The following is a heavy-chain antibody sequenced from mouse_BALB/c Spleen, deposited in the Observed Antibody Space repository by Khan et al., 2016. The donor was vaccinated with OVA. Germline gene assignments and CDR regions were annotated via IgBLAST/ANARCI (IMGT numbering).Heavy chain of an antibody. CDR3: AREEALYYFEY. CDR2: IYAGTDHT. CDR1: GYIFTSYW. J-gene: IGHJ2*01. D-gene: IGHD3-2*02. V-gene: IGHV1-76*01. Sequence: QVQLKESGAELVRPGASVKLFCKTPGYIFTSYWIHWVKQRSGQGPEWIARIYAGTDHTYCSEYLKDRANLNADKYSSTAYMQLSSLKSADSAVYFCAREEALYYFEYWGQGTTLTVSS.